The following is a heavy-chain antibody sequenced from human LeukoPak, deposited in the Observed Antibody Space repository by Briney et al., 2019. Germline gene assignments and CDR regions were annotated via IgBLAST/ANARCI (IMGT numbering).Heavy chain of an antibody. CDR2: IYSSGAT. Sequence: GGSLRLSCTASGFTFGDYAMSWVRQAPGKGLEWVSAIYSSGATYYADSAQGRFTVSRDNSKNTLYVQMNSLRDEDTAVYYCVRMASNYYGMDVWGQGTAVTVSS. V-gene: IGHV3-53*01. CDR3: VRMASNYYGMDV. CDR1: GFTFGDYA. J-gene: IGHJ6*02. D-gene: IGHD5-24*01.